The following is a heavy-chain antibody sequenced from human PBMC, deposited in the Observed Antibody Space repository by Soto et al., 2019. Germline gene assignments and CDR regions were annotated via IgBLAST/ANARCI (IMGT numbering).Heavy chain of an antibody. CDR1: GFTFSSHA. J-gene: IGHJ5*02. Sequence: LRLSCAASGFTFSSHAMHWVRQAPGKGLEWVEIISYDGSTIFYGDSVKGRFTISRDNSKNTLYLHMSSLRPDDTAVYFCARHVASTVTTSDWFDPWGQGTLVTVSS. CDR3: ARHVASTVTTSDWFDP. V-gene: IGHV3-30-3*01. CDR2: ISYDGSTI. D-gene: IGHD4-4*01.